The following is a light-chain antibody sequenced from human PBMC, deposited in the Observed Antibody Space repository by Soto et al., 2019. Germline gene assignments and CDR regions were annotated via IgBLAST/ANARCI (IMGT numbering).Light chain of an antibody. CDR1: SSDVGAYIY. CDR2: DVG. J-gene: IGLJ3*02. CDR3: CSYAGNKTVV. V-gene: IGLV2-11*01. Sequence: QSVLTQPRSVSGSPGQSVTISCTGTSSDVGAYIYVSWYQQYPAKAPKVMIYDVGRRPSGVPDRFSGSKSGNTASLTIYGLQAEDEAVYFCCSYAGNKTVVFGGGTKLTVL.